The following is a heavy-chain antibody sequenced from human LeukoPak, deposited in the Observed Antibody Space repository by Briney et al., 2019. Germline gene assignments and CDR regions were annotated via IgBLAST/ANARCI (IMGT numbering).Heavy chain of an antibody. CDR2: TSSSDAGT. CDR3: ARGRFYSNAFDM. V-gene: IGHV3-23*01. CDR1: GFTLSTYA. D-gene: IGHD3-3*01. J-gene: IGHJ3*02. Sequence: GGSLRLSCAASGFTLSTYAMSWVRQTPGKGLEWVAATSSSDAGTYHADSVRGRFTISRDNSKNTLYLQMGSLRAEDMAVYYCARGRFYSNAFDMWGQGTMVTVSS.